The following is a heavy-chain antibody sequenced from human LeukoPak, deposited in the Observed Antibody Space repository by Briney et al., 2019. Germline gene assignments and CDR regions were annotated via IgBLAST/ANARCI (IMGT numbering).Heavy chain of an antibody. V-gene: IGHV1-18*01. CDR3: ARRQLVGYGNWFDP. D-gene: IGHD6-6*01. Sequence: RASVTVSCKASGYTFTSYGISWVRQAPGQGLEWMGWISAYNGNTNYAQKLQGRVTMTTDTSTSTAYMELRSLRSDDTAVYYRARRQLVGYGNWFDPWGQGTLVTVSS. CDR1: GYTFTSYG. J-gene: IGHJ5*02. CDR2: ISAYNGNT.